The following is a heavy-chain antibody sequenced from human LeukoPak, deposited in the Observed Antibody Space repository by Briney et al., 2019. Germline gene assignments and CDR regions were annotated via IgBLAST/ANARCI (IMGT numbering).Heavy chain of an antibody. Sequence: GGSLRLSCATSGFTFRNNAMNWVRQAPGKGLEWVSYISESGSSIYYADSVKGRFSISRDNTKKSLFLQMNSLRAEDTAVCYCARELTDWGQGTLVTVSS. CDR2: ISESGSSI. V-gene: IGHV3-48*03. CDR1: GFTFRNNA. J-gene: IGHJ4*02. CDR3: ARELTD. D-gene: IGHD3-9*01.